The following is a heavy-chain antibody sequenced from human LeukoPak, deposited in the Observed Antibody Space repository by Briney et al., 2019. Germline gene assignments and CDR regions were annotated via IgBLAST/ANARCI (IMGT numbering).Heavy chain of an antibody. Sequence: PSETLSLTCTVSGGSISSYYWSWIRQPPGKGLEWIGSIYSSGSTYYNPSLKSRVTISVDTSKNQFSLKLNSVTAADTAVYYCARGDYSDYVANWFEPWGQGTLVTVSS. CDR3: ARGDYSDYVANWFEP. J-gene: IGHJ5*02. V-gene: IGHV4-39*01. CDR1: GGSISSYY. D-gene: IGHD4-11*01. CDR2: IYSSGST.